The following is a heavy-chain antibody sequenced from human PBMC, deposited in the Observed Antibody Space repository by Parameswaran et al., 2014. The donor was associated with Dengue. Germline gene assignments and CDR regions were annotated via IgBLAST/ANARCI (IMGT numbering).Heavy chain of an antibody. CDR2: ISSSSSTI. V-gene: IGHV3-48*02. Sequence: WIRQPPGKGLEWVSYISSSSSTIYYADSVKGRFTISRDNAKNSLYLQMNSLRDEDTAVYYCARVESASEDGVAAKDYYYGMDVWGQGTTVTVSS. J-gene: IGHJ6*02. D-gene: IGHD2-15*01. CDR3: ARVESASEDGVAAKDYYYGMDV.